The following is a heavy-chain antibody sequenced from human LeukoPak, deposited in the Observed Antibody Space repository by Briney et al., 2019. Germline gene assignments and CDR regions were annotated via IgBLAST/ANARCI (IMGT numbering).Heavy chain of an antibody. Sequence: QPGGSLRLSCAASRFTFSSYAMSWVRQTPGKGLEWVSAISGGGGTTYYADSVKGRFTISRDNSRKTLYLQMNSLRAEDTAIYYCAKDRYFDSSGLRGNYYFDYWSQGTLVTVSS. J-gene: IGHJ4*02. V-gene: IGHV3-23*01. D-gene: IGHD3-22*01. CDR2: ISGGGGTT. CDR1: RFTFSSYA. CDR3: AKDRYFDSSGLRGNYYFDY.